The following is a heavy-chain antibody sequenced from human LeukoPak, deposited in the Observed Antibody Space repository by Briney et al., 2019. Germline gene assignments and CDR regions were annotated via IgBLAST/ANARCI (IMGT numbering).Heavy chain of an antibody. V-gene: IGHV3-48*01. CDR1: GFTFSNYN. CDR3: ARSPQYYGSGKTFDY. CDR2: INSRIITI. J-gene: IGHJ4*02. Sequence: GGSLRLPCAASGFTFSNYNMNWVRQAPQKGLEWISSINSRIITISYADSVKGRFTISRDDAKNSLSLQMNSLRAEDTAVYYCARSPQYYGSGKTFDYWGQGTLVTVSS. D-gene: IGHD3-10*01.